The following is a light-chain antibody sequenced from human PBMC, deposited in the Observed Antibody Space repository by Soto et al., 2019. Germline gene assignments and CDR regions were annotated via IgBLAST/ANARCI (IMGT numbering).Light chain of an antibody. J-gene: IGKJ1*01. CDR1: QTISSW. CDR3: QQYGDSPVT. V-gene: IGKV1-5*03. Sequence: DIQMTQSPSTLSGSVVDRVTITCRASQTISSWLAWYQQKPGKAPKLLIYKASTLKSGVPSRFSGSGSGTDFTLAISRLEPEDFAVYYCQQYGDSPVTFGQGTKVDIK. CDR2: KAS.